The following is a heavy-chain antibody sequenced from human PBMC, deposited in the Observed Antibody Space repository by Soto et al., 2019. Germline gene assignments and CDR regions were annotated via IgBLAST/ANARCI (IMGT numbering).Heavy chain of an antibody. V-gene: IGHV4-31*03. J-gene: IGHJ4*02. Sequence: QVQLQESGPGLVKPSQTLSLTCTVSGGSISSGDYYWTWIRQHPGKGLEWIGYIYYSWSTKHNPSLKSRITISVDTSKNQFSLKLNSVTAADTAVYYCARTKTSSTSFHVDYWGQGTQVTVSS. CDR1: GGSISSGDYY. CDR3: ARTKTSSTSFHVDY. D-gene: IGHD2-2*01. CDR2: IYYSWST.